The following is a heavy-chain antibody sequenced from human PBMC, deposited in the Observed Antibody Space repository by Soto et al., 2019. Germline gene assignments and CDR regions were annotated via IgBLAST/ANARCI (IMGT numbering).Heavy chain of an antibody. D-gene: IGHD3-22*01. CDR3: ARVGYYDSSGYYYGWFDP. CDR1: GYTFTSYA. Sequence: QVQLVQSGAEVKKPGASVKVSCKASGYTFTSYAMHWVRQAPGQRLEWMGWINAGNGNTKYSQKFHGRVTITRDTSASTAYMELSSLRSEDTAVYYCARVGYYDSSGYYYGWFDPWGQGTLVTVSS. CDR2: INAGNGNT. V-gene: IGHV1-3*01. J-gene: IGHJ5*02.